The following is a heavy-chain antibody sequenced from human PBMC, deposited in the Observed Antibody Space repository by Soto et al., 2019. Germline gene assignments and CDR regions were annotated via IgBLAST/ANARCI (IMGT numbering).Heavy chain of an antibody. Sequence: QITLKESGPTLVKPTQTLTLTCFFSGFSLSSGGVGVGWIRQPPGKALEWLAFFYWDDDKRYNPSLMKRLTIPRRATANQVVRTIPNMEPVHTATSHSASGHAAAAKCNYYDSKHCWGQGTTVNVSS. V-gene: IGHV2-5*02. CDR2: FYWDDDK. J-gene: IGHJ6*01. D-gene: IGHD5-18*01. CDR3: ASGHAAAAKCNYYDSKHC. CDR1: GFSLSSGGVG.